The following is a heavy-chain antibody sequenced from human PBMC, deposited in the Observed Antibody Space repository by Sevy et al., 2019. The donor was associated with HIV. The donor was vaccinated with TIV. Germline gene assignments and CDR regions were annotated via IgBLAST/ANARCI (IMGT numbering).Heavy chain of an antibody. CDR3: ARVSYPYYFDP. D-gene: IGHD3-10*01. CDR2: INHSGST. V-gene: IGHV4-34*01. Sequence: SETLSLTCAVYGGSFSNDDWSWIRQPPGKGLEWIGEINHSGSTNYNPSLKSRVTISIDTSKNQFSLKLTSVTAADTAVYYCARVSYPYYFDPWGQGTLVTVSS. CDR1: GGSFSNDD. J-gene: IGHJ5*02.